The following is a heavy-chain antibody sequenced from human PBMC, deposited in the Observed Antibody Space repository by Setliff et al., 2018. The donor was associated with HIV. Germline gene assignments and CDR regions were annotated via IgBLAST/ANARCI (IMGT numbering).Heavy chain of an antibody. CDR1: GYTFTNYY. D-gene: IGHD3-22*01. CDR2: INPSGGRT. V-gene: IGHV1-46*01. CDR3: AKDRYYDSSGSPFDY. Sequence: GASVKVSCKASGYTFTNYYIHWVRQAPGQGLEWMGLINPSGGRTSYAQKFQGRLTMTRDTSRSTVYMELSSLRSEDTAVYYCAKDRYYDSSGSPFDYWGQGTLVTVSS. J-gene: IGHJ4*02.